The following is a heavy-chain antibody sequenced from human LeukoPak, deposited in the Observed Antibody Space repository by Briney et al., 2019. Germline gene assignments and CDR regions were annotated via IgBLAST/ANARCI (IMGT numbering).Heavy chain of an antibody. D-gene: IGHD3-10*01. CDR2: IFSSGST. CDR1: GGSISSYY. J-gene: IGHJ6*02. Sequence: SETLSLTYTVSGGSISSYYWSWIRQPAGKGLEWIGRIFSSGSTNYNPSLKTRVTMSVDTSKNQFSLKMTSVTAADTAVYYCARVGRVGPSDYGMDVWGQGTTVTVSS. V-gene: IGHV4-4*07. CDR3: ARVGRVGPSDYGMDV.